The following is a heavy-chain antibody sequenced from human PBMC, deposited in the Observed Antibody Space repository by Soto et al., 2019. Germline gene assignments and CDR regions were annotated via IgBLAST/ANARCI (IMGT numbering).Heavy chain of an antibody. CDR1: GFTFSSYA. Sequence: PGGSLRLSCAASGFTFSSYAMHWVRQAPGKGLEWVAVISYDGSNKYYADSVKGRFTISRDNSKNTLYLQMNSLRAEDTAVYYCARDDRRYGMDVWGQGTTVTVSS. CDR3: ARDDRRYGMDV. CDR2: ISYDGSNK. V-gene: IGHV3-30-3*01. J-gene: IGHJ6*02.